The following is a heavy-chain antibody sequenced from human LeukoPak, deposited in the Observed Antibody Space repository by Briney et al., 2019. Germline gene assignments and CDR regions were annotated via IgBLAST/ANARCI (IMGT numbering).Heavy chain of an antibody. J-gene: IGHJ4*02. D-gene: IGHD2-21*01. CDR3: AASLLVDWIGY. Sequence: GGSLRLSCAASGFTVSSNYMSWVRQAPGKGLEWVSVIYSGGSTYYADSVKGRFTISRDNSKNTLYLQMNSLRAEDTAVYYCAASLLVDWIGYWGQGTLVTVSS. CDR2: IYSGGST. CDR1: GFTVSSNY. V-gene: IGHV3-66*02.